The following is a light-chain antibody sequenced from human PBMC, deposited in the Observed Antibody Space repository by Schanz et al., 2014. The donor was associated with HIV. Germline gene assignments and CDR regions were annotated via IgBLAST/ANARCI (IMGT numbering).Light chain of an antibody. CDR3: QYFGNSGGT. Sequence: EIVLTQSPGTLSLSPGERATLSCRASQSVSDNYLAWYQQRPGQAPRLLIYDASSRATGIPDRFSGSGSGTDFTLTISRLEPEDFAVYYCQYFGNSGGTFGGGTKVEIK. V-gene: IGKV3-20*01. CDR2: DAS. CDR1: QSVSDNY. J-gene: IGKJ4*01.